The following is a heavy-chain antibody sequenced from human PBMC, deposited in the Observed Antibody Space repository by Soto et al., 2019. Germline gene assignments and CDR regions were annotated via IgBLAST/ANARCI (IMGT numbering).Heavy chain of an antibody. CDR1: GYTFTGYY. CDR3: AKGAAIVAAGTRVYLYNAMGV. D-gene: IGHD6-13*01. J-gene: IGHJ6*02. V-gene: IGHV1-2*02. Sequence: GASVKVSCKASGYTFTGYYVHWVRQAPGQGLEWMGWINPNSGDTYLAQRFQGRVTMNRDTSIGTAYMELRGLTSDDTAEYYCAKGAAIVAAGTRVYLYNAMGVRGQGTTVTVSS. CDR2: INPNSGDT.